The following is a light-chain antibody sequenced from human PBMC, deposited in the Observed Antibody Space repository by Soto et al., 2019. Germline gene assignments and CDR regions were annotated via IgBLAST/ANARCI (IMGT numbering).Light chain of an antibody. CDR1: QSIGTF. CDR3: QQSYSVPFT. CDR2: PSS. V-gene: IGKV1-39*01. Sequence: DFQITQTPSSLPASVGDRVSITCRARQSIGTFLGWYQQTPGKAPKLLIYPSSSLQSGVPSRFRGSGSGTDFTLTITSLQPEDFVTYFCQQSYSVPFTFGQGTKVEIK. J-gene: IGKJ2*01.